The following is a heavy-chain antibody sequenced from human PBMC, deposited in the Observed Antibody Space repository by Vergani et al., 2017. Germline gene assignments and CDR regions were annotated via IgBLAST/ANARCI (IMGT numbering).Heavy chain of an antibody. J-gene: IGHJ3*02. CDR1: GGSISSSSYY. Sequence: QLQLQESGPGLVKPSETLSLTCTVSGGSISSSSYYWGWIRQPPGKGLEWIGSIYYSGSTYYNPSLKSRVTISVDTSKNQFSLKLSSVTAADTAVYYCARRYYYDSSGYPPRAFDIWGQGTMVTVSS. D-gene: IGHD3-22*01. CDR2: IYYSGST. CDR3: ARRYYYDSSGYPPRAFDI. V-gene: IGHV4-39*07.